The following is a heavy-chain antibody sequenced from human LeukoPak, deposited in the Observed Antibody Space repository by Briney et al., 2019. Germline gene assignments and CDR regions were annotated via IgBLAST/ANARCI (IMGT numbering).Heavy chain of an antibody. CDR1: GFTFSSNY. D-gene: IGHD4-11*01. Sequence: PGGSLRLSCAASGFTFSSNYMSWVRQAPGKGLEWGSVIYSGGSTYYADSVKGRFTMSRDNSKNTLYLQMNSLRAEDTALYYCARTSVEGDMDYFDYWGQGTLVTVSS. V-gene: IGHV3-53*01. J-gene: IGHJ4*02. CDR3: ARTSVEGDMDYFDY. CDR2: IYSGGST.